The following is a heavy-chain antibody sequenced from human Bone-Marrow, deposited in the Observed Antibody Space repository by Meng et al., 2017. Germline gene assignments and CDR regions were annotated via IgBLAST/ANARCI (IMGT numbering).Heavy chain of an antibody. D-gene: IGHD2-8*01. Sequence: GGSLRLSCAASGLTFSNYAMNWVRQAPGRVLEWVSTLSWNGDSAYYADSVKGRFTISRDNSKNTLYLQMHSLGAEDTAVYYCANSNHFDYWGQGILVTVSS. J-gene: IGHJ4*02. CDR1: GLTFSNYA. CDR2: LSWNGDSA. V-gene: IGHV3-23*01. CDR3: ANSNHFDY.